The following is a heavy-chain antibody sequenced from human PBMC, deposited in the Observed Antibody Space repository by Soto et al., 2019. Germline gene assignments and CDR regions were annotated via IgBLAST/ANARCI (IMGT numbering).Heavy chain of an antibody. Sequence: GGSLRLSCAASGFTFSSYGMHWVRQAPGKGLEWVAVIWYDGSNKYYADSVKGRFTISRDNSKNTLYLQMNSLRAEDTAVYYCARDRSDGDSINYFDYWGQGTLVTVSS. J-gene: IGHJ4*02. V-gene: IGHV3-33*01. D-gene: IGHD4-17*01. CDR1: GFTFSSYG. CDR2: IWYDGSNK. CDR3: ARDRSDGDSINYFDY.